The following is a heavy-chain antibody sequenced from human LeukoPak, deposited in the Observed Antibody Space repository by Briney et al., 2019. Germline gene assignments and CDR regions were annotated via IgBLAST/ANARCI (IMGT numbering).Heavy chain of an antibody. Sequence: PSETLSLTCTVSGGSISSYYWGWIRQPPGKGLEWIGYIYYSGSTNYNPSLKSRVTISVDTSKNQFSLKLSSVTAADTAVYYCARDYYDSSGSNWYFDIWGRGTLVTVSS. V-gene: IGHV4-59*01. CDR1: GGSISSYY. D-gene: IGHD3-22*01. CDR3: ARDYYDSSGSNWYFDI. J-gene: IGHJ2*01. CDR2: IYYSGST.